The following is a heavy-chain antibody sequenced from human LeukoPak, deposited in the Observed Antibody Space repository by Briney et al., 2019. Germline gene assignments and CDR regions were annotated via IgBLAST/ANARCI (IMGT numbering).Heavy chain of an antibody. Sequence: GGSLRLSCTASGFTFGDYAMSWFRQAPGKGLEWVGFIRSKAYGGTTEYAASVKGRFTISRDDSKSIAYLQMNSLKTEDTAVYYCTRATRGVRYFDWLSDYWGQGTLVTVSS. D-gene: IGHD3-9*01. CDR3: TRATRGVRYFDWLSDY. CDR2: IRSKAYGGTT. CDR1: GFTFGDYA. J-gene: IGHJ4*02. V-gene: IGHV3-49*03.